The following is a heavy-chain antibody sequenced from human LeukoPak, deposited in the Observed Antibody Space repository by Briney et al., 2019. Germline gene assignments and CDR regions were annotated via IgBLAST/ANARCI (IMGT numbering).Heavy chain of an antibody. J-gene: IGHJ6*02. D-gene: IGHD3-3*01. CDR1: GFTFSSYG. V-gene: IGHV3-30*18. CDR2: ISYDGSNE. CDR3: AKDGIAYYDFWSGPYYYGMDV. Sequence: GRSLRLSCAASGFTFSSYGMHWVRQAPGKGLEWVAVISYDGSNEYYADSVKGRFTISRDNSKNTLYLRMNSLRAEDTAVYYCAKDGIAYYDFWSGPYYYGMDVWGQGTTVTVSS.